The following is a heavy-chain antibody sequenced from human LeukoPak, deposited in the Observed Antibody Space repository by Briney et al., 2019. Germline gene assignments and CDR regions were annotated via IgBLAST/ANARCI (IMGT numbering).Heavy chain of an antibody. V-gene: IGHV3-48*03. D-gene: IGHD3-10*01. CDR3: ALPWYYYGSGSYNLDDY. CDR2: ISSSGSTI. Sequence: GGSLRLSCATSGFTFSSYEMNWVRQAPGKGLEWVSYISSSGSTIYYADSVKGRFTISRGNAKNSLYLQMNSLRAEDTAVYYCALPWYYYGSGSYNLDDYWGQGTLVTVSS. J-gene: IGHJ4*02. CDR1: GFTFSSYE.